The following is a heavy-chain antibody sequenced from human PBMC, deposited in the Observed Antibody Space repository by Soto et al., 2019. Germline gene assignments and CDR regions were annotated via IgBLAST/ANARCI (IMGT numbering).Heavy chain of an antibody. CDR2: IYPDDSDT. D-gene: IGHD2-21*02. Sequence: GESLKISCKGSGYSFTSYWIGWVRQMAGKGLEWMGMIYPDDSDTRYSPSFQGQVTISADKSISTAYLQCSRLKASDTAMYYCARLGGGDWTDAFDIWGQGTMVTVSS. CDR1: GYSFTSYW. V-gene: IGHV5-51*01. J-gene: IGHJ3*02. CDR3: ARLGGGDWTDAFDI.